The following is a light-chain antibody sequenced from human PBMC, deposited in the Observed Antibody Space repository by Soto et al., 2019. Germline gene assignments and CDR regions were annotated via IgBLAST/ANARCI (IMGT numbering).Light chain of an antibody. V-gene: IGLV1-44*01. CDR3: AAWDDILNGYV. J-gene: IGLJ1*01. Sequence: VLTQPPSASGTPGQRVTISCSGSSSNIESNTVTWYQQLPGTAPKLVIYSNYDRPSGVPDRFSGSTSGTPASLVIRGLQSEDEADYYCAAWDDILNGYVFGGGTKVTVL. CDR2: SNY. CDR1: SSNIESNT.